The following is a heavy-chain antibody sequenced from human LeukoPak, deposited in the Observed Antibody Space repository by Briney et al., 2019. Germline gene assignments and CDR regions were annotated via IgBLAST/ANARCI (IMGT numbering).Heavy chain of an antibody. CDR2: ISAHNGNT. V-gene: IGHV1-18*01. CDR1: GYTFTSYG. CDR3: ARDRVVPAAIPYGMDV. D-gene: IGHD2-2*01. J-gene: IGHJ6*02. Sequence: ASVKVSCKASGYTFTSYGISWVRQAPGQGLEWMGWISAHNGNTNYAQKLQGRVTMTTDTSTSTAYMELRSLRSDDTAVYYCARDRVVPAAIPYGMDVWGQGTTVTVSS.